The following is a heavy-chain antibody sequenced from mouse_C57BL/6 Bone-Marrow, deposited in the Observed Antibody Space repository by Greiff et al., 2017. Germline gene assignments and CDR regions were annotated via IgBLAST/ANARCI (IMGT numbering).Heavy chain of an antibody. D-gene: IGHD2-4*01. V-gene: IGHV5-6*01. CDR3: ARQGIYYDYDDTFDY. CDR2: ISSGGSYT. J-gene: IGHJ2*01. Sequence: EVHLVESGGDLVKPGGSLKLSCAASGFTFSSYGMSWVRQTPDKRLEWVATISSGGSYTYYPDSVKGRFTISRDNAKNTLYLQMRSRKSEDTAMYYCARQGIYYDYDDTFDYWGQGTTLTVSS. CDR1: GFTFSSYG.